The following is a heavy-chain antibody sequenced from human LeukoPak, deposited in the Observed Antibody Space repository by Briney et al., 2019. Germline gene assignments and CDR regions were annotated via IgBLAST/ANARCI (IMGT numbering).Heavy chain of an antibody. D-gene: IGHD3-22*01. CDR1: GYTFTSYG. CDR3: ARDLLATYHSSGYWVRHLDN. CDR2: ISAYNGNT. V-gene: IGHV1-18*01. Sequence: ASVKVSCKASGYTFTSYGISWVRQAPGQGLEWMGWISAYNGNTNYAQKLQGRVTMTTDTSTSTAYMELRSLRSDDTAVYYCARDLLATYHSSGYWVRHLDNWGQGTLVTVSS. J-gene: IGHJ4*02.